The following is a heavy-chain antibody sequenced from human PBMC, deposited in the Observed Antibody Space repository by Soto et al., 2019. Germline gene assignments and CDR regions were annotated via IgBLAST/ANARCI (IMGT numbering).Heavy chain of an antibody. Sequence: GGSLRLSCAASGFLFNTYAMSWVRQAPGKGPEWVSAISSGGGATFYTDSVKGRFTLSRDNSKNTLYLQMNSLRVEDTDVYFCIRGNQGSYWSDMDVWGKGTTVTVSS. CDR3: IRGNQGSYWSDMDV. V-gene: IGHV3-23*01. J-gene: IGHJ6*03. CDR2: ISSGGGAT. CDR1: GFLFNTYA. D-gene: IGHD2-15*01.